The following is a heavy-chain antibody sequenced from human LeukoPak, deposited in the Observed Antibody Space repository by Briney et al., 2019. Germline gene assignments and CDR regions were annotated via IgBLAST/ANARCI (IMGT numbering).Heavy chain of an antibody. D-gene: IGHD1-26*01. Sequence: SETLSLTCTVSGGSISSSSYYWGRIRQPPGKGLEWIGSMYYSGSTYYNPSLKSRVTISVDTSKNQFSLELTSVTAADTAVYYCARHSGSYLKSALHIWGQGTMVTVSS. CDR3: ARHSGSYLKSALHI. CDR2: MYYSGST. CDR1: GGSISSSSYY. J-gene: IGHJ3*02. V-gene: IGHV4-39*01.